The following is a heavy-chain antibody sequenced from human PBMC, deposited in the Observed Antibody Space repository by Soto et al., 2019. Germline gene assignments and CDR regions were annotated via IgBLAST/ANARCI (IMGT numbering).Heavy chain of an antibody. J-gene: IGHJ3*02. V-gene: IGHV4-39*01. CDR3: ARRGAELELFVGAFDI. CDR1: GDSISTSVYY. Sequence: QLQLQESGPGLVKPSETLSLTCTVSGDSISTSVYYWGWIRQPPGKGLEWIGSIYYSGNTYYNPSLKSRVTISVDTSKNQFSLKLSSVTAADTALYYCARRGAELELFVGAFDIWGQGTVVTVSS. CDR2: IYYSGNT. D-gene: IGHD1-7*01.